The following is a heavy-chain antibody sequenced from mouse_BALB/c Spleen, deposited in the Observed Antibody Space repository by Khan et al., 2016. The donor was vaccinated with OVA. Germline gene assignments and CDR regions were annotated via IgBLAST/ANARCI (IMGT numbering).Heavy chain of an antibody. CDR3: ARSTTDYYTMDY. CDR1: GYTFTDYV. V-gene: IGHV1S136*01. Sequence: EVELVESGPELVKPGASVKMSCKASGYTFTDYVIHWVKQKPGQGLEWIGYIYPYTDDTEYTEGFKGKATLTLDKSSSKAYMALSSLTSADSSVYYRARSTTDYYTMDYWGQGTSVTVSS. D-gene: IGHD1-1*01. J-gene: IGHJ4*01. CDR2: IYPYTDDT.